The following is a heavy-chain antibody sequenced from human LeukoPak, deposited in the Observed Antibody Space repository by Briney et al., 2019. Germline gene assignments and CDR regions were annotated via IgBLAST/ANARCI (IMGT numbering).Heavy chain of an antibody. J-gene: IGHJ3*02. Sequence: RGESLKISCKGSGYSFTSYWIGWVRQMPGKGLEWMGIIYPSDSDTRYSPSFQGQVTISADKSISTAYLQWSSLKASDTAMYYCARSLSRSLLAFDIWGQGTMVTVSS. CDR1: GYSFTSYW. CDR2: IYPSDSDT. CDR3: ARSLSRSLLAFDI. V-gene: IGHV5-51*01.